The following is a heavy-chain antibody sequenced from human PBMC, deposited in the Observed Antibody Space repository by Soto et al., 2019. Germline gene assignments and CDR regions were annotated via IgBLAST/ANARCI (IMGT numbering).Heavy chain of an antibody. Sequence: GGSLRLSCAASGFTFSSYAMSWVRQAPGKGLEWVSAISGSGGSTYYADSVKGRFTISRDNSKNTLYLQMNSLRAEDTAVYYCAKDHQVDSNFWTGWGNSYHKYCMDVWGQGTTVTVSS. CDR3: AKDHQVDSNFWTGWGNSYHKYCMDV. D-gene: IGHD3-3*01. J-gene: IGHJ6*02. CDR2: ISGSGGST. CDR1: GFTFSSYA. V-gene: IGHV3-23*01.